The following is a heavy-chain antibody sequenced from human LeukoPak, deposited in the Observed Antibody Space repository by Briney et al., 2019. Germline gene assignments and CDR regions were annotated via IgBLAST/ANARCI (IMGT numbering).Heavy chain of an antibody. J-gene: IGHJ4*02. CDR1: GFTFSDYA. V-gene: IGHV3-23*01. D-gene: IGHD2-2*01. CDR2: ISSGGDT. Sequence: GGSLRLSCAASGFTFSDYAMSWVRQAPGKGLEWVSAISSGGDTYYAESVKGRFTISRDNPKNTLSLQMSSLRAEDTAVYYCTKRGCSSTTCYSNCWGQGTLVTVAS. CDR3: TKRGCSSTTCYSNC.